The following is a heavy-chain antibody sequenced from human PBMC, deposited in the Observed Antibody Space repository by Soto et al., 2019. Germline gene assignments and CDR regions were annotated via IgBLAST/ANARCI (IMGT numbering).Heavy chain of an antibody. CDR1: GYSLSSGYY. CDR3: ARVGPWVPYYYDSSPYTFENWFDP. Sequence: PSETLSLTCAVSGYSLSSGYYWGWLRQPPGKGLELIGIIYHGGSTYYNPSLNSRVTLSIDMTNNHVSLIRNSVTAADTAVYYCARVGPWVPYYYDSSPYTFENWFDPWGQGTLVTVSS. J-gene: IGHJ5*02. CDR2: IYHGGST. V-gene: IGHV4-38-2*01. D-gene: IGHD3-22*01.